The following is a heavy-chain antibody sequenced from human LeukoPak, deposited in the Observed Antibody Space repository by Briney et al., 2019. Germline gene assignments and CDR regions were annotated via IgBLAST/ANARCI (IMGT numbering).Heavy chain of an antibody. J-gene: IGHJ6*02. D-gene: IGHD2-2*01. CDR2: INPSGGIT. CDR3: ARANEYRSYQDLDYYGMDV. Sequence: ASVKVSCKASGYTFTSYYMHWVRQAPGQGLEWMGIINPSGGITSYAQKFQGRVTMTRDTSTSTVYMELSSLRSEDTAVYYCARANEYRSYQDLDYYGMDVWGQGTTVTVSS. V-gene: IGHV1-46*01. CDR1: GYTFTSYY.